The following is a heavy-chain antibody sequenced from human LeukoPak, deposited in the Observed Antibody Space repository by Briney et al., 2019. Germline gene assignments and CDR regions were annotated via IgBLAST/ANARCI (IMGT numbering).Heavy chain of an antibody. CDR1: GFTFDDYG. J-gene: IGHJ4*02. CDR3: AGGHDSGYDWNYFDY. D-gene: IGHD5-12*01. CDR2: INWNGGST. V-gene: IGHV3-20*04. Sequence: GGSLRLSCAASGFTFDDYGMSWVRQAPGKGLEWVSGINWNGGSTGYADSVKGRFTISRDNAKNSLYLQMNSLRAEDTALYYCAGGHDSGYDWNYFDYWGQGTLVTVSS.